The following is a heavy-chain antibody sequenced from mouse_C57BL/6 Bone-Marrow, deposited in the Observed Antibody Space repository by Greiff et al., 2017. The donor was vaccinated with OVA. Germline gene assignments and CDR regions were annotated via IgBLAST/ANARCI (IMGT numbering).Heavy chain of an antibody. D-gene: IGHD2-2*01. V-gene: IGHV1-50*01. CDR2: IDPSDSYT. CDR1: GYTFTSYW. Sequence: QVQLQQSGAELVKPGASVKLSCKASGYTFTSYWMQWVKQRPGQGLEWIGEIDPSDSYTNYNQKFKGKATLTVDTSSSTAYMQLSSLTSEDSAVYYGARRITWLRRRGYAMDYWGQGTSVTVSS. J-gene: IGHJ4*01. CDR3: ARRITWLRRRGYAMDY.